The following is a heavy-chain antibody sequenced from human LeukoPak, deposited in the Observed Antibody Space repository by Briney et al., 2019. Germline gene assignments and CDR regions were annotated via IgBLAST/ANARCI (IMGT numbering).Heavy chain of an antibody. CDR3: ARDRWDIVVVPAAFNLDL. CDR1: GFTFSSDW. V-gene: IGHV3-7*01. J-gene: IGHJ5*02. D-gene: IGHD2-2*01. CDR2: IKEDGSEK. Sequence: PGGSLRLSCAASGFTFSSDWMSWVRQAPGKGLEWVANIKEDGSEKYYVDSVKGRFTISRDNAKNSLYLQMNSLRAEDTAVYYCARDRWDIVVVPAAFNLDLWGQGTLVTVSS.